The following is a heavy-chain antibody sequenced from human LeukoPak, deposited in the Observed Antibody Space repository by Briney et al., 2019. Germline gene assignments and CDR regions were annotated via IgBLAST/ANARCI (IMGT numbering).Heavy chain of an antibody. V-gene: IGHV3-21*01. J-gene: IGHJ1*01. CDR3: AREKFADGYFQH. CDR1: GFTVSDS. Sequence: GGSLRLPCAASGFTVSDSMNWVRQAPGKGLEWVSSINSNSNYIYYADSVKGRFTISRDNAKDSLYLQMNSLRAEDTAVYYCAREKFADGYFQHWGQGTLDTVSS. D-gene: IGHD3-10*01. CDR2: INSNSNYI.